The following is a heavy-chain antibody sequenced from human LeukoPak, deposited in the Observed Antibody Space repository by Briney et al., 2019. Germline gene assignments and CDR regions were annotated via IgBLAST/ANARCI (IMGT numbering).Heavy chain of an antibody. CDR2: ISAYNGNT. CDR1: GYTFTSYG. J-gene: IGHJ4*02. CDR3: ARGNLTYYDYVFTLDY. D-gene: IGHD3-16*01. Sequence: ASVKASCKASGYTFTSYGISWVRQAPGQGLEWMGWISAYNGNTNYAQKLQGRVTMTTDTPTSTAYMELRSLRSDDTAVYYCARGNLTYYDYVFTLDYWGQGTLVTVSS. V-gene: IGHV1-18*01.